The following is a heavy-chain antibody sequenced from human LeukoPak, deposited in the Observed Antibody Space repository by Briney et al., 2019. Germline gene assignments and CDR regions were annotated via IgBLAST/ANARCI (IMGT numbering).Heavy chain of an antibody. CDR3: AKDLSIAVAGKLFDY. J-gene: IGHJ4*02. Sequence: PGGSLRLSCAASGFTFSSYGMHWVRQAPGKGLEWVAFMRYDGSNKYYADSVKGRFTISRDNSKNTLYLQMNSLRAEDTAVYYCAKDLSIAVAGKLFDYWGQGTLVTVSS. CDR1: GFTFSSYG. V-gene: IGHV3-30*02. CDR2: MRYDGSNK. D-gene: IGHD6-19*01.